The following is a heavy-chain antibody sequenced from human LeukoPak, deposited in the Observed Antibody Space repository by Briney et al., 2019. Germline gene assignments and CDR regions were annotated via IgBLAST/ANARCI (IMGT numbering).Heavy chain of an antibody. CDR3: AKERTMVRGVPPPYYFDY. D-gene: IGHD3-10*01. CDR1: GFTFSSYG. CDR2: ISYDGSNK. J-gene: IGHJ4*02. V-gene: IGHV3-30*18. Sequence: GGSLRLSCAASGFTFSSYGMHWVRQAPGKGLEWVAVISYDGSNKYYADSVKGRFTISRDNSKNTLYLQMNSLRAEDTAVYYCAKERTMVRGVPPPYYFDYWGQGTLVTVSS.